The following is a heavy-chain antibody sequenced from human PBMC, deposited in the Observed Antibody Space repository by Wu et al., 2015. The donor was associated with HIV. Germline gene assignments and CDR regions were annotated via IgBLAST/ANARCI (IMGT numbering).Heavy chain of an antibody. D-gene: IGHD1-1*01. CDR2: INPSGGST. CDR1: GYTFTSYY. Sequence: QVQLVQSGAEVKKPGASVKVSCKASGYTFTSYYIHWVRQAPGQGLEWMGVINPSGGSTTYAQKFQGRLTMTRDTSTSTVYMELSSLRSEDTAVYYCARATYYYYYMDVWGKGTTVTVSS. V-gene: IGHV1-46*03. J-gene: IGHJ6*03. CDR3: ARATYYYYYMDV.